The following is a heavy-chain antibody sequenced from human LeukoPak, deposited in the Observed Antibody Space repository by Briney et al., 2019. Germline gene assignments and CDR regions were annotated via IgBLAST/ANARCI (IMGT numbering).Heavy chain of an antibody. CDR1: GGSFSGYY. J-gene: IGHJ4*02. Sequence: SETLSLTCAVYGGSFSGYYWSWLRQPPGKGLEWIGEINHSGSTNYNPSLKSRVTISVDTSKNQFSLKLSSVTAGDTAVYYCARGEYYDFWSGSLPDYWGQGTLVTVSS. CDR2: INHSGST. V-gene: IGHV4-34*01. CDR3: ARGEYYDFWSGSLPDY. D-gene: IGHD3-3*01.